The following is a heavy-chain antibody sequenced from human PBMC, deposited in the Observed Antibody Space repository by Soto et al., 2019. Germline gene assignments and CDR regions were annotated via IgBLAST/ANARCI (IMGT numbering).Heavy chain of an antibody. J-gene: IGHJ6*02. CDR3: ARSLVATLYYYYGMDV. CDR2: IIPILGIA. CDR1: GGTFSSYT. V-gene: IGHV1-69*02. Sequence: QVQLVQSGAEVKKPGSSVKVSCKASGGTFSSYTISWVRQAPGQGLEWMGRIIPILGIANYAQKFQGRVTITADKSTSTAYMELSSLRSEDTAVYYCARSLVATLYYYYGMDVWGQGTTVTVSS. D-gene: IGHD5-12*01.